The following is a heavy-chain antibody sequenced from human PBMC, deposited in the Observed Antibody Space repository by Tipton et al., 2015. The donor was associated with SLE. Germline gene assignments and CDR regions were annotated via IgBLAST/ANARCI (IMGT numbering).Heavy chain of an antibody. Sequence: TLSLTCTVSGASISRHYWTWIRQPPGKGLEWIGYIYYSGSTNYNPSLKSRVTISVDTSKNQFSLKLSSVTAADTAVYYCARDGDYYDSSGYFFDAFDIWGQGTMVTVSS. CDR1: GASISRHY. V-gene: IGHV4-59*11. D-gene: IGHD3-22*01. CDR3: ARDGDYYDSSGYFFDAFDI. J-gene: IGHJ3*02. CDR2: IYYSGST.